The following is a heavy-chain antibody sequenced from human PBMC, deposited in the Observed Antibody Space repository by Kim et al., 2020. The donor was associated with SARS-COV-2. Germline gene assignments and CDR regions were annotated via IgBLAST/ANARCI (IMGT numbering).Heavy chain of an antibody. D-gene: IGHD6-19*01. CDR3: ARVAPHIKWYSSGWYLDY. CDR1: GYTFTGYY. J-gene: IGHJ4*02. CDR2: INPNSGGT. Sequence: ASVKVSCKASGYTFTGYYMHWVRQAPGQGLEWMGWINPNSGGTNYAQKFQGRVTMTRDTSISTAYMELSRLRSDDTAVYYCARVAPHIKWYSSGWYLDYWGQGTLVTVSS. V-gene: IGHV1-2*02.